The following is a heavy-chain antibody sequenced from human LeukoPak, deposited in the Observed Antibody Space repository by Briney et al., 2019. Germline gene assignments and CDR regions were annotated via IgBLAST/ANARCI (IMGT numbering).Heavy chain of an antibody. V-gene: IGHV3-43*02. CDR1: GFSFDDYA. Sequence: GGSLRLSCAASGFSFDDYAMHWVRQAPGKGLEGVSLISGDGDSTYYADSVNGRFTISRDNSKDSLYLQMTSLRTEDTALYYCAKDTGITPSGISGFFDFWGQGTLVTVSS. D-gene: IGHD6-13*01. J-gene: IGHJ4*02. CDR3: AKDTGITPSGISGFFDF. CDR2: ISGDGDST.